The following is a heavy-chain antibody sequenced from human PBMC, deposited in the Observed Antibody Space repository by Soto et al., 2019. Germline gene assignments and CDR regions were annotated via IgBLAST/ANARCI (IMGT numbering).Heavy chain of an antibody. CDR1: GGSISSGGYY. Sequence: SETLSLTCSVSGGSISSGGYYWSWIRQYSGKGLEWIGYIYYGGRTYFNPSLKSRITISIDTSKNQFSLRLNSVTAADTAVYYCARYCSGGSCFDWFDPWGQGTLVTVSS. J-gene: IGHJ5*02. D-gene: IGHD2-15*01. V-gene: IGHV4-31*03. CDR3: ARYCSGGSCFDWFDP. CDR2: IYYGGRT.